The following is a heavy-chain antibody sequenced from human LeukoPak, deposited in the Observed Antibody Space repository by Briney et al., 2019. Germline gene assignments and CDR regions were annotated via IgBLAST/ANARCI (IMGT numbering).Heavy chain of an antibody. D-gene: IGHD3-10*01. CDR2: IASDGSHT. V-gene: IGHV3-30-3*01. CDR1: GFTFSTYF. J-gene: IGHJ3*02. Sequence: GRSLRLSCAASGFTFSTYFMHWVRQAPGKGLEWVAVIASDGSHTFYVESVKGRFTISRGNSKNTLYLQMNSLRAEDTAVYFCARERQDTIVHSGAFDIWGQGTMVTVSS. CDR3: ARERQDTIVHSGAFDI.